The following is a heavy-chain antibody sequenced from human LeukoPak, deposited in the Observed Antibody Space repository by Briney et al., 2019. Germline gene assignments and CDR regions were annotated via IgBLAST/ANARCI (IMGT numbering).Heavy chain of an antibody. V-gene: IGHV4-39*07. CDR3: ARDFSSSSTVYYYYYMDV. Sequence: KASETLSLTCTVSGGSISSRPYYWGWVRQPPVKGLEWIGTISDSGTTYYSPSLKSRVTISLDTSKNQFSLKLSSVTAADTAIYYCARDFSSSSTVYYYYYMDVWGKGTTVTVSS. D-gene: IGHD6-6*01. J-gene: IGHJ6*03. CDR1: GGSISSRPYY. CDR2: ISDSGTT.